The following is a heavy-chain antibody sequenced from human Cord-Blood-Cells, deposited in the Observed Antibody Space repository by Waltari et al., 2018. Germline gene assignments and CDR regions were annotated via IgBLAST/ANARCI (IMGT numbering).Heavy chain of an antibody. D-gene: IGHD6-13*01. CDR3: ARSPGSWYYFDY. Sequence: QVQLQQWGAGLLKPSETMSLTCAVYGGSFSGYYWRWLRQPPGKGLEWIGEINHSGSTKCSPSLKSRVTISVDTSKNQFSLRLSSVTAAATAVYYCARSPGSWYYFDYWGQGTLVTVSS. V-gene: IGHV4-34*01. J-gene: IGHJ4*02. CDR1: GGSFSGYY. CDR2: INHSGST.